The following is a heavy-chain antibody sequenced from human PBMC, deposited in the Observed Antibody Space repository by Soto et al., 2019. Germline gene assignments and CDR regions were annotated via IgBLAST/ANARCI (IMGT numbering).Heavy chain of an antibody. CDR2: IKQDGSVK. CDR1: GFTFSSYW. D-gene: IGHD6-13*01. CDR3: ATSRTFDY. Sequence: EVQLVESGGGLVQPGGSLRLSCVASGFTFSSYWMSWVRQAPGKGLEWVANIKQDGSVKYYVDSVKGRFTISRDNAKNSLYLQMNSLRDEDTAIYYCATSRTFDYWGQGTLVTVSS. J-gene: IGHJ4*02. V-gene: IGHV3-7*01.